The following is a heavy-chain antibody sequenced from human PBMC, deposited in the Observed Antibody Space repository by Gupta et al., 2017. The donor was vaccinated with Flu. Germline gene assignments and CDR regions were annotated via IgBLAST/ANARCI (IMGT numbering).Heavy chain of an antibody. CDR3: AKEKRYDSRAYYPCYAFDI. CDR2: ISGRGGSK. D-gene: IGHD3-22*01. CDR1: GFTFSSYA. Sequence: EVPLLASGGGLVQHGGSLRLSCAASGFTFSSYAMSCVRQAQGQGLQGDSAISGRGGSKYYADSVKARFTISRDNAKNTLYLQMNSLRAEDKAVYYCAKEKRYDSRAYYPCYAFDIWGQGTMVTVSS. V-gene: IGHV3-23*01. J-gene: IGHJ3*02.